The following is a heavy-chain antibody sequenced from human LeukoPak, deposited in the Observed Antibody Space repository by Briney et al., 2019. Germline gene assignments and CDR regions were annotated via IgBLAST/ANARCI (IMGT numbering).Heavy chain of an antibody. CDR2: IPSGGII. D-gene: IGHD6-13*01. Sequence: GGSLRLSCAASGFTFSSYNINWVRRAPGKGLEWLSYIPSGGIIYYADSVKGRFTISRDNAKNSLYLQMNSLRAEDTAVYYCATPYSNSWLHRAYFDFWGQGTLVTVSS. J-gene: IGHJ4*02. V-gene: IGHV3-48*01. CDR3: ATPYSNSWLHRAYFDF. CDR1: GFTFSSYN.